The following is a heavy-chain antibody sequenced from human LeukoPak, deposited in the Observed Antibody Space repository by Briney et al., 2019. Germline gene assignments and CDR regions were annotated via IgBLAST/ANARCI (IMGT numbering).Heavy chain of an antibody. Sequence: ASVKVSCKASVYTFTGYYMHWVRQAPGQGLEWMGWINPNSGGTNYAQKFQGRVTMTRDTSISTAYMELSRLRSDDTAVYYCARDLGTVTTNYFDYWGQGTLVTVSS. D-gene: IGHD4-11*01. CDR2: INPNSGGT. J-gene: IGHJ4*02. V-gene: IGHV1-2*02. CDR1: VYTFTGYY. CDR3: ARDLGTVTTNYFDY.